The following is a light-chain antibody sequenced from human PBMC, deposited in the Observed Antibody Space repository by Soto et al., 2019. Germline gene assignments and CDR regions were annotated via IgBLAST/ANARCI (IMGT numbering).Light chain of an antibody. J-gene: IGKJ5*01. CDR3: QQYGTSPIA. V-gene: IGKV3-20*01. Sequence: EIVLAQSPATLSLSPGERATLSCRASQNVGGRFLAWYQQKPGQAPRLLINVASTRATGIPDRFSGSGSGTDFTLTISRLEPEDFAVYYCQQYGTSPIAFGQGTRLEIK. CDR2: VAS. CDR1: QNVGGRF.